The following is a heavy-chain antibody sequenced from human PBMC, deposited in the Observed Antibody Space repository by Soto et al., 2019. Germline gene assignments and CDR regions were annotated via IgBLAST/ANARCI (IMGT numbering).Heavy chain of an antibody. V-gene: IGHV4-39*01. J-gene: IGHJ4*02. CDR3: ARQRGLIFDY. CDR1: GGSISSSSYY. Sequence: ASETLSLTCTVSGGSISSSSYYWGWIRQPPGKGLEWIGSIYYSGSTYYNPSLKSRVTISVDTSKNQFSLKLSSVTAADTAVYYCARQRGLIFDYWGQGTLVTVSS. CDR2: IYYSGST.